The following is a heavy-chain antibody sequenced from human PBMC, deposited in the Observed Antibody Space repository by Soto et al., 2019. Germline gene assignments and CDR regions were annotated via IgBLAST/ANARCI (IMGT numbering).Heavy chain of an antibody. J-gene: IGHJ4*02. Sequence: ASVKVSCKAPGYTFTGYYMHWVRQAPGQGLEWMGWINPNSGGTNYAQKFQGRVTMTRDTSISTAYMELSRLRSDDTAVYYCAREIAPGYSSGWDVIEYWGQGTLVTVSS. D-gene: IGHD6-19*01. V-gene: IGHV1-2*02. CDR3: AREIAPGYSSGWDVIEY. CDR1: GYTFTGYY. CDR2: INPNSGGT.